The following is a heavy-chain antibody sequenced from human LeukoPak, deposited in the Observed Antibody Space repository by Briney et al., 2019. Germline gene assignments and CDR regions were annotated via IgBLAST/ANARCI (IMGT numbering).Heavy chain of an antibody. CDR2: ISFDGSDK. Sequence: GGSLRLSCAASGFTFSSYSIHWVRQAPGKGLEWVAVISFDGSDKYYADSVKGRFTISRDKSQNMVFLQMKSLRLEDTAVYYCARGGIAELEYYYYGLDVWGQGTTVTVFS. CDR3: ARGGIAELEYYYYGLDV. J-gene: IGHJ6*02. CDR1: GFTFSSYS. D-gene: IGHD6-13*01. V-gene: IGHV3-30-3*01.